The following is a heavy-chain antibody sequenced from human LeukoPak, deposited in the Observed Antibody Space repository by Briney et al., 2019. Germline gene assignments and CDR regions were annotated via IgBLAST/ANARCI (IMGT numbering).Heavy chain of an antibody. Sequence: SETLSLTCSVSGGSISSYYWSWIRQPPGKGLEWIGYIYYSGSTNYNPSLKSRVTISVDTSKNQFSLKLSSVTAADTAVYYCASFSIAAAVYFDYWGQGTLVTVSS. CDR1: GGSISSYY. V-gene: IGHV4-59*01. J-gene: IGHJ4*02. D-gene: IGHD6-13*01. CDR2: IYYSGST. CDR3: ASFSIAAAVYFDY.